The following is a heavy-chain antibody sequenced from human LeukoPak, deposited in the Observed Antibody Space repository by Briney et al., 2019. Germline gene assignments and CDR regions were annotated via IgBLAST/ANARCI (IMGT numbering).Heavy chain of an antibody. D-gene: IGHD3-3*01. Sequence: KPSETLSLTCTVSGGSISSYYWSWIRQPPGKGLEWIGYFYYGGSTIYNPSLKSRVTISVDTSKNQFSLKLTSVTAADTAVYYCARGTIFGVVMDVWGQGTTVTVSS. J-gene: IGHJ6*02. V-gene: IGHV4-59*01. CDR1: GGSISSYY. CDR2: FYYGGST. CDR3: ARGTIFGVVMDV.